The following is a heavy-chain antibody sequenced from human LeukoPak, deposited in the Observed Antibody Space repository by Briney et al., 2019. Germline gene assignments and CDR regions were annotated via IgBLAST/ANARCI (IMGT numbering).Heavy chain of an antibody. Sequence: ASVKVSCKASGYPFTLYSMNWVRQAPGQGLEWMGRINVNSGGTKYTEKFQGRVTMTRDTSISTAYMELSRLRSDDAAVYYCARDWWGNDILTGDNWLDPWGQGTLVTVSS. CDR1: GYPFTLYS. D-gene: IGHD3-9*01. CDR2: INVNSGGT. V-gene: IGHV1-2*06. J-gene: IGHJ5*02. CDR3: ARDWWGNDILTGDNWLDP.